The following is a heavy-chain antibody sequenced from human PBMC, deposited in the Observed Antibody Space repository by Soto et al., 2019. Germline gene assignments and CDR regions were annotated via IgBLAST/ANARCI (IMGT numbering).Heavy chain of an antibody. Sequence: ASVKVSCKASGYTFTSYAMHWVRQAPGQRLEWMGWINAGNGNTKYSQKFQGRVTITRDTSASTAYMELSSLRSEDTAVYYCARVDWGEAAGRAFDYWGQGTLVTISS. CDR2: INAGNGNT. CDR1: GYTFTSYA. D-gene: IGHD6-13*01. V-gene: IGHV1-3*01. CDR3: ARVDWGEAAGRAFDY. J-gene: IGHJ4*02.